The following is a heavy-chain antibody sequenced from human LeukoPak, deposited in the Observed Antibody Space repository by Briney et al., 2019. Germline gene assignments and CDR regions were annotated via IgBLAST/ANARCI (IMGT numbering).Heavy chain of an antibody. CDR1: GYSISSGYY. CDR3: ARHNRGTLGSFDY. D-gene: IGHD2/OR15-2a*01. CDR2: IYHSGST. J-gene: IGHJ4*02. V-gene: IGHV4-38-2*01. Sequence: SETLSLTCAVSGYSISSGYYWGWIRPPPGKGLEWIGSIYHSGSTYYNPSLKSRVTISVDTSKNQFSLKLSSVTAADTAVYYCARHNRGTLGSFDYWGQGTLVTVSS.